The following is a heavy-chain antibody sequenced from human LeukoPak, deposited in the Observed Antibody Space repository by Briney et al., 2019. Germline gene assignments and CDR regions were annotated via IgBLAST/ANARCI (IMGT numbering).Heavy chain of an antibody. V-gene: IGHV3-23*01. Sequence: GGSLRLSCAASGFTFNNYAMNWVRQAPGKALEWVSAISGSGSSTYYADSVQGRFTISRDNSKNTLSLQMNNLRAEDTAVYYCALSDSAFDYWGQGTLVTVSS. CDR2: ISGSGSST. CDR1: GFTFNNYA. D-gene: IGHD2-21*01. J-gene: IGHJ4*02. CDR3: ALSDSAFDY.